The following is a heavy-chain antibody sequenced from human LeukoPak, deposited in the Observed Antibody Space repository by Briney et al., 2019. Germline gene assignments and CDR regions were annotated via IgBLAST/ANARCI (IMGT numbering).Heavy chain of an antibody. CDR3: ARVRSGYDLTFDY. V-gene: IGHV4-31*03. CDR1: GDSISSGGYY. J-gene: IGHJ4*02. D-gene: IGHD5-12*01. CDR2: IYYSGST. Sequence: SETLSLTCSVPGDSISSGGYYWSWIRQHPGKGLEWIGYIYYSGSTYYNPSLKSRVTISVDTSNNKFSLRLNSVTAADTAVYYCARVRSGYDLTFDYWGQGTLVTVSS.